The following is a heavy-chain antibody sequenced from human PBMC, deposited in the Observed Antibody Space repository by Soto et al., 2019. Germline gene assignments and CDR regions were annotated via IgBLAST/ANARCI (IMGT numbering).Heavy chain of an antibody. CDR3: ARTRFGAVAGT. J-gene: IGHJ5*02. Sequence: QVQLVQSGAEVKKPGASVKVSCKTSGYTSTSYDIHWVRQATGQGPEWMGWMNPNSGNTVYAQKFQGRITMTRNTSMSTAYMELSSLRPEDTAVYYCARTRFGAVAGTWGQGTLVTVSS. D-gene: IGHD6-19*01. CDR2: MNPNSGNT. V-gene: IGHV1-8*01. CDR1: GYTSTSYD.